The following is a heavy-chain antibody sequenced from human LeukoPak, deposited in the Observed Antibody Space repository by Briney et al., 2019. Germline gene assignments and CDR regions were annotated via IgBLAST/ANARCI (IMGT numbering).Heavy chain of an antibody. CDR3: SKGQGYCTSGVCHTPFDY. J-gene: IGHJ4*02. Sequence: GGSLRLSCTASGFNFNTYAMAWVRQAPGKGLEWVSSISGRADTAYYADSVKGRFTISRGNSKNTLDLQMNSLRAEDTALYYCSKGQGYCTSGVCHTPFDYWGRGTQVSVSS. CDR1: GFNFNTYA. D-gene: IGHD2-8*01. CDR2: ISGRADTA. V-gene: IGHV3-23*01.